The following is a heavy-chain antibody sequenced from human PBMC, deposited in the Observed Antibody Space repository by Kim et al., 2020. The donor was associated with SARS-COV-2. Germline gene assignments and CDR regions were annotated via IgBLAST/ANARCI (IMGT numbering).Heavy chain of an antibody. CDR2: ISSSGNTI. Sequence: GWSLRLSCAASGFTFSDYYMNWIRQAPGKGLEWVSYISSSGNTIYYTDSVKGRFTISRDNAKSSLFLQMNSLRAEDTAVCYCARGGYGSGTYYKDYWGQGTLVTASS. V-gene: IGHV3-11*04. CDR1: GFTFSDYY. J-gene: IGHJ4*02. D-gene: IGHD3-10*01. CDR3: ARGGYGSGTYYKDY.